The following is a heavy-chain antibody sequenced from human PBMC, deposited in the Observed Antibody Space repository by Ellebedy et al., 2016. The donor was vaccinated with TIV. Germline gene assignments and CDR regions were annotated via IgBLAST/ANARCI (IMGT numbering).Heavy chain of an antibody. Sequence: SETLSLTCTVSGGSISSYYWSWIRQPPGKGLEWIGYIYYSGSTNYNPSLKSRVTISVDTSKNQFSLKLSSVTAADTAVYYCARQGGGYSRDNYYYGMDVWGQGTTVTVSS. D-gene: IGHD6-13*01. CDR3: ARQGGGYSRDNYYYGMDV. CDR1: GGSISSYY. V-gene: IGHV4-59*08. J-gene: IGHJ6*02. CDR2: IYYSGST.